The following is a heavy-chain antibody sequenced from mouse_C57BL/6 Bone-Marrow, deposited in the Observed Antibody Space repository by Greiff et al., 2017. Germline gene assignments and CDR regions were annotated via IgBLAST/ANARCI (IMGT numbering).Heavy chain of an antibody. CDR2: IHPNSGST. Sequence: VQLHQPGAELVKPGASVKLSCKASGYTFTSYWLHWVKQRPGQGLEWIGMIHPNSGSTNYNEKFKSKATLTVDKSSSTAYMQLSSLTSEDSAVYYCARGDYDVWFAYWGQGTLVTVSA. CDR1: GYTFTSYW. V-gene: IGHV1-64*01. D-gene: IGHD2-4*01. J-gene: IGHJ3*01. CDR3: ARGDYDVWFAY.